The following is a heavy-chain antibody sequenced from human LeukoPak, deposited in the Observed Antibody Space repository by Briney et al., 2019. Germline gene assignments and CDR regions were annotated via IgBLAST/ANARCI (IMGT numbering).Heavy chain of an antibody. CDR2: MNPNSGNT. V-gene: IGHV1-8*01. D-gene: IGHD3-3*01. CDR3: ARGPLSWRYDFWRGYYTTRLFDL. J-gene: IGHJ5*02. Sequence: ASVTVSCKASGYTFNSYDINWERQATARGLEWMGWMNPNSGNTGYAQKFQGRVTMTRNTSISTAYMELSSLRSDDTAVYYCARGPLSWRYDFWRGYYTTRLFDLWGQGTLVTVSS. CDR1: GYTFNSYD.